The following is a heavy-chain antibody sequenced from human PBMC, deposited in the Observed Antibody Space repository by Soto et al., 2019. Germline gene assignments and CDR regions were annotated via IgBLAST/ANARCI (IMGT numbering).Heavy chain of an antibody. CDR3: ARGVAGILGYYYGMDV. V-gene: IGHV3-33*01. Sequence: PGGSLRLSCAASGFTFSSYGMHWVRQAPGKGLEWVAVIWYDGSNKYYAESVKGRFTISRDNSKNTLYLQMNSLRAEDTSVYYCARGVAGILGYYYGMDVWGQGTTVTVSS. CDR1: GFTFSSYG. J-gene: IGHJ6*02. D-gene: IGHD6-19*01. CDR2: IWYDGSNK.